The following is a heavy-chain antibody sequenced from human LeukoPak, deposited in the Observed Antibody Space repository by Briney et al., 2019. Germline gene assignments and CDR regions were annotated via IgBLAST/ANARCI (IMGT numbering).Heavy chain of an antibody. D-gene: IGHD5-18*01. Sequence: PTGGSLRLSCAASGFTFSSYAMSWVRQAPGKGLEWVSAISGSGGSTYYADSVKGRFTISRDDSKNTLYLQMNSLRAEDTAVYYCAKARGAMATWAIDYWGQGTLVTVSS. J-gene: IGHJ4*02. CDR2: ISGSGGST. CDR1: GFTFSSYA. CDR3: AKARGAMATWAIDY. V-gene: IGHV3-23*01.